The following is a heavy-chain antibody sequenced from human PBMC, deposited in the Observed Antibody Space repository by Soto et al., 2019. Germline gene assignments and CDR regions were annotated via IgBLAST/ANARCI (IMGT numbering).Heavy chain of an antibody. D-gene: IGHD1-26*01. V-gene: IGHV1-18*01. CDR3: ARSGEHPLDY. Sequence: GASVKVSCKTSGYAFPHYVINWVRQAPGHGLEWMGFSTHTGNTNYAQNFQGRVVLTTDTSTSTAYMEVTSLRSDDTAVYYCARSGEHPLDYGAQGTQVTVSS. CDR1: GYAFPHYV. J-gene: IGHJ4*02. CDR2: STHTGNT.